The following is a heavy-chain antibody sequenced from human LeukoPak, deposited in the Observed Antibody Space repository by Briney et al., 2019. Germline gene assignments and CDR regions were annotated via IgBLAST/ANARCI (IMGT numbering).Heavy chain of an antibody. D-gene: IGHD6-13*01. J-gene: IGHJ6*02. CDR3: ARHYGSSSYYYYYGMDV. CDR2: IYYSGST. CDR1: GGSISSYY. V-gene: IGHV4-59*08. Sequence: SETLSLTCTVSGGSISSYYWSWIRQPPGKGLEWIGYIYYSGSTNYNPSLKNRVTISVDTSKNQFSLKLSSVTAADTAVYYCARHYGSSSYYYYYGMDVWGQGTTVTVSS.